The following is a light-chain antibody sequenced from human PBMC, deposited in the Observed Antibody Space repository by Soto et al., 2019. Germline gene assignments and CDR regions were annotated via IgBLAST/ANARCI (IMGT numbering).Light chain of an antibody. J-gene: IGKJ1*01. CDR1: QTISRW. Sequence: DIQMNQSPSTLSASVGDTVTITCRASQTISRWLAWYQQKPGKAPRLLIYTASTLESGVPSRFSASGSGTEFTLTISSLHPDDFATYYCQEYNSYSPWTFGQGTKVDIK. CDR2: TAS. V-gene: IGKV1-5*01. CDR3: QEYNSYSPWT.